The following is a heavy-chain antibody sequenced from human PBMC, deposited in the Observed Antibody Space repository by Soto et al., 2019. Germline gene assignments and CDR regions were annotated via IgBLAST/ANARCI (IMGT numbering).Heavy chain of an antibody. V-gene: IGHV3-7*05. D-gene: IGHD6-13*01. Sequence: GSLRLSCAASEFTFSNYWMNWVRQAPGKGLEWVANIKHDGGEKHYVDSVKGRFTISRDNAKNSLYLQMNSLRAEDAAVYFCARGAHEAALDYWGQGALVTVSS. CDR2: IKHDGGEK. CDR1: EFTFSNYW. CDR3: ARGAHEAALDY. J-gene: IGHJ4*02.